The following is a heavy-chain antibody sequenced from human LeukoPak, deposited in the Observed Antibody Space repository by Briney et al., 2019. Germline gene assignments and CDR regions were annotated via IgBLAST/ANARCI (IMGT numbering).Heavy chain of an antibody. V-gene: IGHV1-18*01. CDR3: ARGDVYFDY. CDR2: ISSYHANT. CDR1: GYTFTNYY. Sequence: ASVKVSCKATGYTFTNYYITWVRQAPEQGLEWMGWISSYHANTNYAQKLQGRVTMTTDTSTSTVYMELRSLRSDDTAIYYCARGDVYFDYWGQGTLVTVSS. D-gene: IGHD3-16*01. J-gene: IGHJ4*02.